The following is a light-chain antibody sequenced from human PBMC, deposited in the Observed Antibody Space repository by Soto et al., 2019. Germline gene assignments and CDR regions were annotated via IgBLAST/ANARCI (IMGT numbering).Light chain of an antibody. V-gene: IGLV2-14*03. CDR2: DVS. J-gene: IGLJ1*01. CDR3: SSYTTTGTQV. CDR1: TSDVGGFDY. Sequence: QSALTQPASVSGSPGQSITLSCTGTTSDVGGFDYVSWYQQHPGKAPKLMIFDVSNRPSGVSDRFSGSKSGNTASLTISGLQAEDEADYYCSSYTTTGTQVFGTGTKVTV.